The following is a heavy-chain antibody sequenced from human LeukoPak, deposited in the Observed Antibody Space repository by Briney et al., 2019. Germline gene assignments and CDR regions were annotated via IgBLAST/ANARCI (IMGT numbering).Heavy chain of an antibody. CDR1: GGSISSSSYY. Sequence: SETLSLTCTVSGGSISSSSYYWGWIRQPPGKGLEWIGSIYYSGSTYYNPSLKSRVTISVDTSKNQFSLKLSSVTAADTAVYYCATEVGYSGSYGPENYFDYWGQGTLVTVSS. D-gene: IGHD1-26*01. J-gene: IGHJ4*02. CDR2: IYYSGST. V-gene: IGHV4-39*01. CDR3: ATEVGYSGSYGPENYFDY.